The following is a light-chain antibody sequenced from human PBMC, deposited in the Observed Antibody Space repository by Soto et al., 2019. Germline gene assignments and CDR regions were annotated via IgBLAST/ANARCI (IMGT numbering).Light chain of an antibody. V-gene: IGKV1-5*01. CDR3: QHYNSYSIYT. CDR1: QGISRW. Sequence: DIQMTQSPSTLSASLGDRVTITCRASQGISRWLAWYQQKPGKAPKVLIYDASNLESGVPSRFSGSGSGTAVTLTISSLQPDDFATYYCQHYNSYSIYTFGQGTKLEI. CDR2: DAS. J-gene: IGKJ2*01.